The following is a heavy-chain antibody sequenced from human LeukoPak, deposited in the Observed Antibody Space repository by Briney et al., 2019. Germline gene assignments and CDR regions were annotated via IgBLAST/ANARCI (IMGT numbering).Heavy chain of an antibody. V-gene: IGHV3-64*01. CDR2: ISSNGGTT. J-gene: IGHJ4*02. CDR1: GFTFSRYA. D-gene: IGHD5-12*01. CDR3: ARDCYSGYGFNCPGDY. Sequence: GGSLRLSCAASGFTFSRYAMHWVRQAPGKGLEYGSAISSNGGTTYYANSVKGRFTISRDNSKNTLYLQMGSLRTEDMAVYYCARDCYSGYGFNCPGDYWGQGTLVTVSS.